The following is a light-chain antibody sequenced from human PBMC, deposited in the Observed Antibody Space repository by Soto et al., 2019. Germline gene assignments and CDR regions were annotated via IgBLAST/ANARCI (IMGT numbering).Light chain of an antibody. Sequence: EIVLTQSPATLAFSPWESATLSCSATRSVSSYLAWYQQKPGQAPRLLIYDASSRPTDIPARFSGSGSGTDFTLTISSLEPEDFAVYYCQQRSNWPSITFGQRTRLEIK. V-gene: IGKV3-11*01. J-gene: IGKJ5*01. CDR2: DAS. CDR1: RSVSSY. CDR3: QQRSNWPSIT.